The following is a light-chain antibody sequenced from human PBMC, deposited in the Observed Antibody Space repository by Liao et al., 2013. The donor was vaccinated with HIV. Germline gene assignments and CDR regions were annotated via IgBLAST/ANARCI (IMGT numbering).Light chain of an antibody. J-gene: IGLJ2*01. CDR1: ALRREL. CDR3: QSVDTGVSYPHVV. CDR2: KNS. Sequence: SYELTQPPSVSVSPGQTARITCSGDALRRELVYWYQQKPGQAPVLVMYKNSERPSGIPERFSGSRSGTEVTLTISGVQAEDEADYHCQSVDTGVSYPHVVFGGGTKLTVL. V-gene: IGLV3-25*03.